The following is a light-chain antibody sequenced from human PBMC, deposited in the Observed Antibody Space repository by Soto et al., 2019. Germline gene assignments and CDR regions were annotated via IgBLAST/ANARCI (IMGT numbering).Light chain of an antibody. Sequence: EIVMTQSPATLSVSPGERATLSCRAIQFVSSNLAWYQHKPGQAPRLLIYDTSTRDTGIPHRFSGSGSGTEFTLSISSLQSEDFAVYFCQQYHNWPPWTFGQGTKVEIK. CDR2: DTS. CDR1: QFVSSN. CDR3: QQYHNWPPWT. V-gene: IGKV3-15*01. J-gene: IGKJ1*01.